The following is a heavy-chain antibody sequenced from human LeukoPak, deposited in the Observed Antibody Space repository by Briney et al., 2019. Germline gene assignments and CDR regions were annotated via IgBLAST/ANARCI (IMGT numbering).Heavy chain of an antibody. Sequence: PGGSLRLSCAASGFTFDDYAMHWVRQAPGKGLEWVSGISWNSGSIGYADSVKGRFTISRDNAKNSLYLQMNSLRAEDTALYYCAKDIGNDYYGSGIDYWGQGTLVTVSS. J-gene: IGHJ4*02. CDR3: AKDIGNDYYGSGIDY. CDR2: ISWNSGSI. V-gene: IGHV3-9*01. D-gene: IGHD3-10*01. CDR1: GFTFDDYA.